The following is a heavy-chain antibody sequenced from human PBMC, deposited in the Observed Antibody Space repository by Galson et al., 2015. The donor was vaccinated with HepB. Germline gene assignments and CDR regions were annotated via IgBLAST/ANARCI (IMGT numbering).Heavy chain of an antibody. Sequence: SLRLSCAASGFTFSSYAMHWVRQAPGKGLEWVAVISYDGSNKYYADSVKGRFTIYRDNSKNTLYLQMNSLRAEDTAVYYCAREDAFDYWGQGTLVTVSS. J-gene: IGHJ4*02. V-gene: IGHV3-30-3*01. CDR3: AREDAFDY. CDR1: GFTFSSYA. CDR2: ISYDGSNK.